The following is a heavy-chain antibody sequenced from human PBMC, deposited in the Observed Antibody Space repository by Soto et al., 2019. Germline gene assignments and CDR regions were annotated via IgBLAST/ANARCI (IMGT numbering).Heavy chain of an antibody. CDR2: ISSSSSYI. J-gene: IGHJ4*02. V-gene: IGHV3-21*01. CDR1: GFTFSSYS. D-gene: IGHD3-10*01. CDR3: ARDPLSELWFGELLNPLDY. Sequence: PGGSLRLSCAASGFTFSSYSMNWVRQAPGKGLEWVSSISSSSSYIYYADSVKGRFTISRDNAKNSLCLQMNSLRAEDTAVYYCARDPLSELWFGELLNPLDYWGQGTLVTVSS.